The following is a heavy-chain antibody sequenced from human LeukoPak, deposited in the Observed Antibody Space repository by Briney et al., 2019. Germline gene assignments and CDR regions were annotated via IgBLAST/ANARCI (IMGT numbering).Heavy chain of an antibody. CDR1: GGSISSSSYY. J-gene: IGHJ4*02. V-gene: IGHV4-39*01. Sequence: SETLSLTCTVSGGSISSSSYYWGWIRQPPGKGLEWIGSIYYSGSTYYNPSLKSRVTMSLDTSKNQFSLKLSSVTAADTAVYYCASSSSGWLYWGQGTLVTVSS. CDR3: ASSSSGWLY. D-gene: IGHD6-19*01. CDR2: IYYSGST.